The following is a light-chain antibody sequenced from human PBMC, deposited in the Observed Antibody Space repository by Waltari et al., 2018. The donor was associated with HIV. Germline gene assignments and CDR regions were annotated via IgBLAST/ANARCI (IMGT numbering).Light chain of an antibody. CDR3: CSYAGSSTPVV. CDR2: EVS. Sequence: QSALTQPASVSGSPGQSITISCTGTSSDVGSYNLVSWYQQHPGKAPKLMIYEVSKRPAGVASRLSGSKSGNTASLTISGLQAEDEADYYCCSYAGSSTPVVFGGGTKLTVL. J-gene: IGLJ2*01. CDR1: SSDVGSYNL. V-gene: IGLV2-23*02.